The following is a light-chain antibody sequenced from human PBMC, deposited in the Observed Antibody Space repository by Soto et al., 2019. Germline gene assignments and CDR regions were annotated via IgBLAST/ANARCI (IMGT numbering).Light chain of an antibody. Sequence: QSALTQPASVSGSPGQSITISCTGTSSDVGTYNLVSWYQQHPGKVPKLIIFEGTQRPSWVSNRFSGSKSGNTASLTISGLQPEDEADYYCCSYAGTSTWVFGGGTKLTVL. CDR1: SSDVGTYNL. J-gene: IGLJ3*02. CDR3: CSYAGTSTWV. CDR2: EGT. V-gene: IGLV2-23*01.